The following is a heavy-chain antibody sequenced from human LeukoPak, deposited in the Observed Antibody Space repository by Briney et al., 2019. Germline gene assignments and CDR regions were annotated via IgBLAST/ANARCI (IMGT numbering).Heavy chain of an antibody. D-gene: IGHD3-22*01. CDR3: ARPHDSSGYYRYWFDY. Sequence: GGSLRLSCAASGFTFSSSGMYWVRQAPGKGLEWVAVIWYGGSNRFYADSVKGRFTISRDNSKNTLYLQMNSLRAEDTAVYYCARPHDSSGYYRYWFDYWGQGTLVTVSS. V-gene: IGHV3-33*01. J-gene: IGHJ4*02. CDR1: GFTFSSSG. CDR2: IWYGGSNR.